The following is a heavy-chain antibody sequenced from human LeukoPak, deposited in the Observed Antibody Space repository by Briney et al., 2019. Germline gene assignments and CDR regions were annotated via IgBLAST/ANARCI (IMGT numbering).Heavy chain of an antibody. CDR1: GYTLTELS. D-gene: IGHD4/OR15-4a*01. CDR3: ATPSPNRVQSMVPPSYYYYMDV. V-gene: IGHV1-24*01. J-gene: IGHJ6*03. Sequence: ASVKVSCKVSGYTLTELSMHWVRQAPGKGLEWMGGFDPEDGETIYAQKFQGRVTMTEDTSTDTAYMELSSLRSEDTAVYYCATPSPNRVQSMVPPSYYYYMDVWGKGTTVTISS. CDR2: FDPEDGET.